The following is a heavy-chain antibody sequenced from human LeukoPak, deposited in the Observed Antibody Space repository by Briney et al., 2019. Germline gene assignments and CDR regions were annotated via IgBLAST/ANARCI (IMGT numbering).Heavy chain of an antibody. CDR2: ISPILGIA. CDR1: GGTFSSYA. D-gene: IGHD2-2*02. J-gene: IGHJ4*02. V-gene: IGHV1-69*04. CDR3: ARDPCSSTSCYIFGY. Sequence: ASVKVSCKASGGTFSSYAISWVRQAPGQGLEWMGRISPILGIANYAQKFQGRVTITADKSTSTAYMELSSLRSEDTAVYYCARDPCSSTSCYIFGYWGQGTLVTVSS.